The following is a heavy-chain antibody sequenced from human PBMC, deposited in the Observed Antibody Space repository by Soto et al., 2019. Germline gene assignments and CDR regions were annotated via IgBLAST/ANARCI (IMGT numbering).Heavy chain of an antibody. J-gene: IGHJ6*02. CDR3: ARGDVQPYIEAAGIYYYYGMDV. D-gene: IGHD6-13*01. Sequence: QVQLVESVGGVVQPGRSLRLSCAASGFTFSSYAMHWVRQAPGKGLEWVAGISYDGSNKYYAEYVKGRFTISRDNSKNTLYLQMNRLRAQDTAVYSCARGDVQPYIEAAGIYYYYGMDVLGQGTTVTVSS. CDR2: ISYDGSNK. V-gene: IGHV3-30-3*01. CDR1: GFTFSSYA.